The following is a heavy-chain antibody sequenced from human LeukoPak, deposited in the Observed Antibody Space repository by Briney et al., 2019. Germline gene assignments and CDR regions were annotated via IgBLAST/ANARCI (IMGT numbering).Heavy chain of an antibody. Sequence: GGSLRLSCAASGFTFTTYNMNWVRQAPGKGLEWVSSISSGSTYIYYADSVKGRFTISRDNAKNSLYLQMNSLRAEDTAVYYCARENSGTAMVTQYDYWGQGTLVTVSS. V-gene: IGHV3-21*01. CDR3: ARENSGTAMVTQYDY. D-gene: IGHD5-18*01. CDR1: GFTFTTYN. J-gene: IGHJ4*02. CDR2: ISSGSTYI.